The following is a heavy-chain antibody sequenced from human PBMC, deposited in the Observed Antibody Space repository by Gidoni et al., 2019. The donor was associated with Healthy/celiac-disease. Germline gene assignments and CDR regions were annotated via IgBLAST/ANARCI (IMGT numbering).Heavy chain of an antibody. Sequence: EVQLVQSGAEVKKPGESLKISCKGSGYSFPSYWIGWVGQMPGKGLEWMGIIYPGDSDTRYSPSFQGQVTISADKSISTAYLQWSSLKASDTAMYYCARLGQGYYDILNGYYNAVGYWYFDLWGRGTLVTVSS. CDR3: ARLGQGYYDILNGYYNAVGYWYFDL. D-gene: IGHD3-9*01. CDR1: GYSFPSYW. CDR2: IYPGDSDT. J-gene: IGHJ2*01. V-gene: IGHV5-51*01.